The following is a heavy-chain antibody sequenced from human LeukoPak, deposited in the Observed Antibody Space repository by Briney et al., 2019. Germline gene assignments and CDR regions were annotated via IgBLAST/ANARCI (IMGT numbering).Heavy chain of an antibody. V-gene: IGHV1-46*01. CDR2: INPSGGTT. CDR1: GYTFTSYH. CDR3: ARGVKRGLRYFDWLPHYYMDV. J-gene: IGHJ6*03. D-gene: IGHD3-9*01. Sequence: GASVKVSCKASGYTFTSYHMHWVRQAPEQGLEWMGIINPSGGTTNYAQKFRGRVTMTRNTSISTAYMELSSLRSEDTAVYYCARGVKRGLRYFDWLPHYYMDVWGKGTTVTISS.